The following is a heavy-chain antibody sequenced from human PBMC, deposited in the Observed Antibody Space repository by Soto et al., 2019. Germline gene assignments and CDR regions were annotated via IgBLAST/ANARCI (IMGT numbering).Heavy chain of an antibody. D-gene: IGHD3-9*01. CDR2: MSYSGST. Sequence: PSETLSLTCTVSGDSNSSYYWSWIRQSPGKGLEWIGYMSYSGSTTYNPSLKSRVTISLHTSNNQFSLDLNSVTAADTAVYYCARARNFLTGSYKGGFYYFDYWGQGTLVTVSS. CDR3: ARARNFLTGSYKGGFYYFDY. J-gene: IGHJ4*02. V-gene: IGHV4-59*01. CDR1: GDSNSSYY.